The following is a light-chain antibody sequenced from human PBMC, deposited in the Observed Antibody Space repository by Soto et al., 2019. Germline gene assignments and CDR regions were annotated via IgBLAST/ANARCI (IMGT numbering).Light chain of an antibody. Sequence: QSVLTQPASVSGSLGQSITISCSGTSSDVGAYNYVSWYQQYPGKAPKLMIYDVSNRPSGVSNRFSGSKSGNTASLTISGLQAEDGADYYCSSYTSSSTPYVFGTGTKVTVL. CDR1: SSDVGAYNY. V-gene: IGLV2-14*01. CDR3: SSYTSSSTPYV. CDR2: DVS. J-gene: IGLJ1*01.